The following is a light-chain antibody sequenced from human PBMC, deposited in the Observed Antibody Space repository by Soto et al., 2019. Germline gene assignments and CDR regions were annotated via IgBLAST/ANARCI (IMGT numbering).Light chain of an antibody. J-gene: IGLJ1*01. V-gene: IGLV2-23*01. Sequence: QCVLKQAASVSGAAGEGSTISYTGTSSDVGSYNLVSWYQQHPGKAPKLMIYEGSKRPSGVSNRFSGSKSGNTASLTISGLQAEDEADYYCCSYAGSSTSFGTGTKVTVL. CDR1: SSDVGSYNL. CDR2: EGS. CDR3: CSYAGSSTS.